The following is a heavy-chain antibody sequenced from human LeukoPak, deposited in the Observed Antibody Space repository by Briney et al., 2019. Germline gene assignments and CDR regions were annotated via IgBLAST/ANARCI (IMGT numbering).Heavy chain of an antibody. Sequence: PSETLSLTCTVSGGSISSGGYYWRWIRQHPWKGLEWIGYIYYSGSTYYNPSLKSRVTISVDTSKNQFSLKLSSVTAADTAVYYCARDPRGYCSSTSCYGSAFDIWGQGTMVTVSS. CDR3: ARDPRGYCSSTSCYGSAFDI. V-gene: IGHV4-31*03. CDR1: GGSISSGGYY. J-gene: IGHJ3*02. D-gene: IGHD2-2*01. CDR2: IYYSGST.